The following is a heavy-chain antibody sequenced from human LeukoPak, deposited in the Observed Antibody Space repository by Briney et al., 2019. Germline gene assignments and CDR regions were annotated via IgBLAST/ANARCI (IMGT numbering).Heavy chain of an antibody. Sequence: SETLSLTCTVSGGSISSSSYYWGWIRQPPGKGLEWIGSIYYSGSTYYNPSLKSRVTISVDTSKNQFSLKLSSVTAADTAVYYCARGLRVLLWFGELSRFDPWGQGTLVTVSS. CDR1: GGSISSSSYY. D-gene: IGHD3-10*01. J-gene: IGHJ5*02. CDR2: IYYSGST. CDR3: ARGLRVLLWFGELSRFDP. V-gene: IGHV4-39*07.